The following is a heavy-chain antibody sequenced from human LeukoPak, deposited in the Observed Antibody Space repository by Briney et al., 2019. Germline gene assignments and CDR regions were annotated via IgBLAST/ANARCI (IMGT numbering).Heavy chain of an antibody. V-gene: IGHV3-7*01. CDR2: IKQDGSEK. D-gene: IGHD1-26*01. CDR1: GFTFSSYW. CDR3: ARVFIVGGRTIFDY. J-gene: IGHJ4*02. Sequence: PGGSLRLSCAASGFTFSSYWMSWVRQAPGKGLEWVANIKQDGSEKYYVDSVKGRFTISRDNVKNSLCLQMNSLRAEDTALYYCARVFIVGGRTIFDYWGQGTLVTVSS.